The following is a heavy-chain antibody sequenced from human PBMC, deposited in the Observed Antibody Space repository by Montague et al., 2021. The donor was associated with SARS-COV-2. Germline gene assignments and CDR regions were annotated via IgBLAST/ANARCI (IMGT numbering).Heavy chain of an antibody. CDR2: KYYSGST. CDR3: ATLPSSITIFGVVQGYYFDD. Sequence: SETLSLTCTVSGASISSRSYYWGWIRQPPGMGLEWIGFKYYSGSTYYNPTLKSRVSISGDTTKTQLSLNLSSVTAAATALYYSATLPSSITIFGVVQGYYFDDWGQGTLVIVSS. J-gene: IGHJ4*02. V-gene: IGHV4-39*01. D-gene: IGHD3-3*01. CDR1: GASISSRSYY.